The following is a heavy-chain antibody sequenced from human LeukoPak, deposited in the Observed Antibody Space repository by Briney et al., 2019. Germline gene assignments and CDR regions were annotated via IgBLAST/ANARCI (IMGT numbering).Heavy chain of an antibody. CDR1: GGSISSGGYY. Sequence: SETLSLTCTVSGGSISSGGYYWSWIRQHPGKGLEWIGYIYYSGSTYYNPSLKSRVTISVDTSKNQFSLKLSSVTAADTAVYYCARDQPDGDYGMDVRGQGTTVTVSS. V-gene: IGHV4-31*03. D-gene: IGHD4-17*01. CDR2: IYYSGST. J-gene: IGHJ6*02. CDR3: ARDQPDGDYGMDV.